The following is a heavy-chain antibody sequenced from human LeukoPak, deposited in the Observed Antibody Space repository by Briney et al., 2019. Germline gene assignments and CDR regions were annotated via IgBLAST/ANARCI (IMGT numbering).Heavy chain of an antibody. D-gene: IGHD4-17*01. Sequence: ASVKVSCKASGYTFTGYYMHWVRQAPGQGVEWMGWINPNSGGTNYAQKFQGRVTMTRDTSISTAYMELSRLRSDDTAVYYCARDLHLYGDTDTLWGQGTLVTVSS. CDR1: GYTFTGYY. V-gene: IGHV1-2*02. CDR3: ARDLHLYGDTDTL. CDR2: INPNSGGT. J-gene: IGHJ4*02.